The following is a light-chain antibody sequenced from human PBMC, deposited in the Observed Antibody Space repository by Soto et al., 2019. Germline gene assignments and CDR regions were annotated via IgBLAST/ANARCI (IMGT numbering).Light chain of an antibody. CDR1: SSDIGAYNY. V-gene: IGLV2-8*01. CDR3: SSYAGSNTYV. CDR2: DVN. J-gene: IGLJ1*01. Sequence: QSALTQPPSASGSPGQSVTISCTGTSSDIGAYNYVSWYQQHPGRAPRRILYDVNQRPSGVPDRFSGSKSGNTASLTVSGLQGEDEADYYCSSYAGSNTYVFGTGTKLTVL.